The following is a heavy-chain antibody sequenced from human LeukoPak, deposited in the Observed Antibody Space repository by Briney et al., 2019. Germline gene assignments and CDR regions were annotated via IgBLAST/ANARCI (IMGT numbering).Heavy chain of an antibody. CDR2: TYYRSKLYN. Sequence: SQTLSLTCVVSGDIVSSKNGAWHWIRQSPSRGLEWLVRTYYRSKLYNDYAESMEGRMTISQGTSKNQYSLHLNSVTPDDTAVYYCARDFGTTGWHTFDYWGQGTLVTVSS. CDR3: ARDFGTTGWHTFDY. V-gene: IGHV6-1*01. J-gene: IGHJ4*02. CDR1: GDIVSSKNGA. D-gene: IGHD6-19*01.